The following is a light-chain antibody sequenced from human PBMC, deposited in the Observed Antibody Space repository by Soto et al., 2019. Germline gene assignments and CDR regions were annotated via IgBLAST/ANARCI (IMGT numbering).Light chain of an antibody. CDR1: QSISSY. Sequence: DIQMTQSPSSLSASVGDRVTITCRASQSISSYLNWYQQKPGKAPKLLIYAASSLQSGVPSRFSGSGSETDFTLTISSLQPEDFATYSCQQSYITTWTFGQGSKVDIK. CDR2: AAS. J-gene: IGKJ1*01. V-gene: IGKV1-39*01. CDR3: QQSYITTWT.